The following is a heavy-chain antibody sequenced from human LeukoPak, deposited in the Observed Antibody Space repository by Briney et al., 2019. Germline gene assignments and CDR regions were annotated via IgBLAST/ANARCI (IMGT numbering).Heavy chain of an antibody. CDR2: LSYGGTNK. CDR3: AKVTYDYVWGSYEN. J-gene: IGHJ4*02. CDR1: GFTFSDYA. V-gene: IGHV3-30-3*01. D-gene: IGHD3-16*01. Sequence: GGSLRLSCAASGFTFSDYAMHWVRQAPGKGLEWVAVLSYGGTNKYYADSVKGRFTISRDNSKNTLYLQMNSLRAADTAVYYCAKVTYDYVWGSYENWGQGSLVTVSS.